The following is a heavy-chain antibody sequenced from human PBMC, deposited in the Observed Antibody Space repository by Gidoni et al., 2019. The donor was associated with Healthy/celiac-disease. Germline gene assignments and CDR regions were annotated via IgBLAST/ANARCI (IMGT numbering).Heavy chain of an antibody. V-gene: IGHV2-70*15. CDR1: GFSLSTSGMC. D-gene: IGHD4-17*01. Sequence: QVTLRESGPALVKPTQTLTLTCTFSGFSLSTSGMCVSWIRQPPGKALEWLARIDWDDDKYYSTSRKTRLTISKDTSKNQVVLTMTNMDPVDTATYYCARMVCDYQYDYWGQGTLVTVSS. CDR2: IDWDDDK. CDR3: ARMVCDYQYDY. J-gene: IGHJ4*02.